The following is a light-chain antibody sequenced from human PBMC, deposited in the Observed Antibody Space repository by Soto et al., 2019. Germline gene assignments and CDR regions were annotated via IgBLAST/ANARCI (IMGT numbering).Light chain of an antibody. J-gene: IGKJ1*01. CDR2: AAS. V-gene: IGKV1-39*01. CDR3: QQSAKIPRT. Sequence: DIQMTQSPSSLSASVGDRVTITCRASQTINNYVSWYQQKPGKAPKSLIYAASTLQRGVPTRFSGSGSGTDFTLTINRLQPEDSAIYYCQQSAKIPRTFGQGTKVEI. CDR1: QTINNY.